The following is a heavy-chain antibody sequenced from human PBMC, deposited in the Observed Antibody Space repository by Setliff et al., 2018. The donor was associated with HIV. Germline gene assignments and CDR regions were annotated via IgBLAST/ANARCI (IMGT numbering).Heavy chain of an antibody. V-gene: IGHV7-4-1*01. CDR2: INTNNGNP. J-gene: IGHJ4*02. Sequence: ASVKVSCKASGYTFTDYGINWVRQAPGQGLEWMGWINTNNGNPTYAQGFTGRFVFSSDTSVRTAYLQNVGLKAEDTAVYFCARDDYANKDLDFWGPGTLVTVSS. CDR1: GYTFTDYG. D-gene: IGHD4-17*01. CDR3: ARDDYANKDLDF.